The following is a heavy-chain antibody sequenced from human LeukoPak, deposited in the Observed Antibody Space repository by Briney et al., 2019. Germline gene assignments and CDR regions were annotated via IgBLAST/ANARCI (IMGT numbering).Heavy chain of an antibody. V-gene: IGHV4-34*01. J-gene: IGHJ4*02. D-gene: IGHD6-13*01. Sequence: SETLSLTCAVYGGSFSGYYWSWIRQPPGKGLEWIWEINHSGSTNYNPSLKSRVTISVDTSKNQFSLKLSSVTAADTAVYYCARLHPSSWRKRGVDYWGQGTLVTVSS. CDR1: GGSFSGYY. CDR2: INHSGST. CDR3: ARLHPSSWRKRGVDY.